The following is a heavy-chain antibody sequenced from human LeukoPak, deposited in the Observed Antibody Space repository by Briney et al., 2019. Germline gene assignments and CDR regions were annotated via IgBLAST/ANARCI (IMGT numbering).Heavy chain of an antibody. CDR2: IRGDGREQ. J-gene: IGHJ4*02. CDR3: SRFLYHSSGYHLFDS. V-gene: IGHV3-7*01. D-gene: IGHD3-22*01. Sequence: GGSLRLSCAASGFTLSNFWMTWVRQAPGKGLEWVANIRGDGREQNYVASVKGRFTISRDNAQNSLYLHMSSLGAEDTALYFCSRFLYHSSGYHLFDSWGQGTLVTVSS. CDR1: GFTLSNFW.